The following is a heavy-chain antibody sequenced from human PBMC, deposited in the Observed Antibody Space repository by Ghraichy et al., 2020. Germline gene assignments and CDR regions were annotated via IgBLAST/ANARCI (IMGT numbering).Heavy chain of an antibody. D-gene: IGHD4-23*01. CDR3: ARGSRVVRFYYYDGRDV. J-gene: IGHJ6*02. CDR1: GFSFSGYS. V-gene: IGHV3-48*02. Sequence: GGSLRLSCVGSGFSFSGYSMNWVRQSPGKGLEWVSYITSSSRTKSYADSVKGRFTISRDNAQNSLYLQMNSLRDEDTAVYYCARGSRVVRFYYYDGRDVWGQGTTVTVAS. CDR2: ITSSSRTK.